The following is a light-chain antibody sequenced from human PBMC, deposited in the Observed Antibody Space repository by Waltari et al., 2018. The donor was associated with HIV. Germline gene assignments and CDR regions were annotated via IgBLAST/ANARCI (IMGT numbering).Light chain of an antibody. CDR1: QTISSN. Sequence: RASQTISSNLAWYQQKPGQAPRLLIYDASIRATGIPARFSGSGSGTEFTLTVSILQSEDLAFYYCQQYHDWYTFGQGTKLEIK. CDR2: DAS. CDR3: QQYHDWYT. J-gene: IGKJ2*01. V-gene: IGKV3D-15*03.